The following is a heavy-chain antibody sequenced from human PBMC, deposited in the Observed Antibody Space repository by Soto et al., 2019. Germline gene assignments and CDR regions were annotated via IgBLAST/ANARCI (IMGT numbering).Heavy chain of an antibody. V-gene: IGHV3-30-3*01. J-gene: IGHJ4*02. CDR2: ISYDGSNK. CDR3: AREAREVATRGFDY. D-gene: IGHD5-12*01. CDR1: GFTFSSYA. Sequence: QVQLVESGGGVVQPGRSLRLSCAASGFTFSSYAMHWVRQAPGKGLEWVAVISYDGSNKYYADSVKGRFTISRDNSKNTLYLQMNSLRAEDTAVYYCAREAREVATRGFDYWGQGTLVTVSS.